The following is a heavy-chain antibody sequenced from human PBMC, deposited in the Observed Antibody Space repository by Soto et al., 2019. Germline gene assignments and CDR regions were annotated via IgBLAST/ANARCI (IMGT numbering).Heavy chain of an antibody. CDR3: ARGFSNSVTTRFDS. J-gene: IGHJ4*02. CDR1: GESFGAYY. CDR2: VYHSGDT. Sequence: VHLQQWGAGLLRPSETLSLTCTVSGESFGAYYWSWIRQSPGKGLEWIGEVYHSGDTKDKPSLKSRVAISEDPSKNQCSLRMTSMTAADTRDYYCARGFSNSVTTRFDSWGQGTLVTVSS. V-gene: IGHV4-34*01. D-gene: IGHD4-17*01.